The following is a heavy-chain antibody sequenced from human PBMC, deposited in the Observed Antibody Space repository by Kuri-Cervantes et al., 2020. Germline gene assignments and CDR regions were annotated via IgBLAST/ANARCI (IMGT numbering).Heavy chain of an antibody. D-gene: IGHD4-17*01. J-gene: IGHJ3*02. CDR2: IYWDDDK. CDR3: ARDYGDYGGDAFDI. Sequence: SGPTLVKPTQTLTLTCTFSGFSLSTSGVGVGWIRQPPGKALEWLALIYWDDDKRYSPSLKSRLTITKDTSKNQVVLTMTNMDPVDTATYYCARDYGDYGGDAFDIWGQGTMVTVSS. CDR1: GFSLSTSGVG. V-gene: IGHV2-5*02.